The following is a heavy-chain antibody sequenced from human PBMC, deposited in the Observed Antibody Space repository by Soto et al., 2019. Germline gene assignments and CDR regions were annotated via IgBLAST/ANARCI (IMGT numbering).Heavy chain of an antibody. CDR2: INPTGGST. Sequence: QVQVEQSGAEVKKPGASVKISCNASGHSFTSHLIHWERQAPGQGLEWMGVINPTGGSTNYSQKVQGRVTMTRDTSTSTVYMELSNLRSEDTAVYYCAREGRGEGSASEDWGQGTLVTVSS. CDR1: GHSFTSHL. J-gene: IGHJ4*02. D-gene: IGHD1-26*01. V-gene: IGHV1-46*01. CDR3: AREGRGEGSASED.